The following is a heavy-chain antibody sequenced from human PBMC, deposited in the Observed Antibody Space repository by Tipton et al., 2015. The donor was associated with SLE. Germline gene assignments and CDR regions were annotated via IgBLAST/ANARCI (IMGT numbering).Heavy chain of an antibody. D-gene: IGHD2/OR15-2a*01. CDR2: ITSGGDT. CDR3: ARQYLPASGPSFDS. Sequence: QLVQSGGGLVKPGGSLRLSCVASEFTVSTYSMYWVRQAPAKGLEWVSTITSGGDTVYGDSVKGRFIVSRDISMNTMYLQMDSLRPEDTAVYYCARQYLPASGPSFDSWGQGTLVTVSS. J-gene: IGHJ4*02. CDR1: EFTVSTYS. V-gene: IGHV3-23*04.